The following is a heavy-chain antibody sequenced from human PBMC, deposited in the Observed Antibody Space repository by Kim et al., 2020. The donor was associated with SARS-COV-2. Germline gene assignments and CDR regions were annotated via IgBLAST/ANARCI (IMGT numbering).Heavy chain of an antibody. V-gene: IGHV1-46*01. CDR3: ARPRFGTTHAFDI. Sequence: YAQKCQGRVTMTRDTSTSTVYMELSSLRSEDTAVYYCARPRFGTTHAFDIWGQGTMVTVSS. J-gene: IGHJ3*02. D-gene: IGHD1-1*01.